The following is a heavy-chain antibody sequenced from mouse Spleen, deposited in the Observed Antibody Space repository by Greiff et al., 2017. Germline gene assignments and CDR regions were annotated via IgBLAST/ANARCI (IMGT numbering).Heavy chain of an antibody. D-gene: IGHD2-2*01. Sequence: EVQLQQSGPELVKPGASVKISCKASGYTFTDYYMNWVKQSHGKSLEWIGDINPNNGGTSYNQKFKGKATLTVDKSSSTAYMELRSLTSEDSAVYYCARDGYGSDRYAMDYWGQGTSVTVSS. CDR3: ARDGYGSDRYAMDY. CDR1: GYTFTDYY. J-gene: IGHJ4*01. V-gene: IGHV1-26*01. CDR2: INPNNGGT.